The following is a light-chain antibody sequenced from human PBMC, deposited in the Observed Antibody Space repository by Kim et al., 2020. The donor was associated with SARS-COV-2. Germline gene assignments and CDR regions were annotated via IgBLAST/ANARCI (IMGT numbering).Light chain of an antibody. CDR1: QCIHRW. V-gene: IGKV1-5*01. CDR2: DAS. CDR3: QQFNSYPWT. J-gene: IGKJ1*01. Sequence: DIQMTQSPSTLSASVGDRVTITCRASQCIHRWLAWYQQKPGKAPKLLIYDASSLESGVPSRFSGTGSGTEFTLNISSLQPDDFATYYCQQFNSYPWTFGQGTKVDIK.